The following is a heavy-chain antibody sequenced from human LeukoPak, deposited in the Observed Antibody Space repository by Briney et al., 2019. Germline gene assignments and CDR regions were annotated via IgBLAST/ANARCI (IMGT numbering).Heavy chain of an antibody. CDR1: GGSISSYY. V-gene: IGHV4-4*07. D-gene: IGHD3-10*01. J-gene: IGHJ4*02. Sequence: SETLSLTCTVSGGSISSYYWSWIRQPAGKGLEWIGRIYTSGSTNYNPSLKSRVTMSVDTSKNQFSLKLSSVTAADTAVYYCSEDRGYYGPSDYWGQGTLVTVSS. CDR3: SEDRGYYGPSDY. CDR2: IYTSGST.